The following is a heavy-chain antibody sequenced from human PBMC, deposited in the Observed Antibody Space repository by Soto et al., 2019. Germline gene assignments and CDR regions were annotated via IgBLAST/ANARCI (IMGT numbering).Heavy chain of an antibody. J-gene: IGHJ5*02. Sequence: GXSVKGSCNASGYPFTSYAMDWVRQAPGQRLEWMGWINAGNGNTKYSQKFQGRVTITRDTSASTAYMELSSLRSEDTAVYYCARGDSSSWINWFDPWGQGTLVTVSS. V-gene: IGHV1-3*01. CDR3: ARGDSSSWINWFDP. CDR2: INAGNGNT. CDR1: GYPFTSYA. D-gene: IGHD6-13*01.